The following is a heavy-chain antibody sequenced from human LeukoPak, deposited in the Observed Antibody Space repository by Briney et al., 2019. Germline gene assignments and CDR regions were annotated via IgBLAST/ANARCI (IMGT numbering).Heavy chain of an antibody. D-gene: IGHD5-12*01. CDR3: ARDPATNGMDV. J-gene: IGHJ6*02. CDR1: STYW. V-gene: IGHV4-39*07. Sequence: STYWMHWVRQAPGKGLEWIGSIYYSGSTYYNPSLKSRVTISVDTSKNQFSLKLSSVTAADTAVYYCARDPATNGMDVWGQGTTVTVSS. CDR2: IYYSGST.